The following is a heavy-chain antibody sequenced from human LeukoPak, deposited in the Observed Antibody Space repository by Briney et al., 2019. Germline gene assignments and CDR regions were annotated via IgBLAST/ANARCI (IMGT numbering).Heavy chain of an antibody. V-gene: IGHV4-39*01. J-gene: IGHJ3*02. CDR1: GGSISSSSYS. D-gene: IGHD4-17*01. CDR2: IYYSGST. Sequence: SETLSLTCTVSGGSISSSSYSWGWIRQPPGKGLEWIGSIYYSGSTYYNPSLKSRVTISVDTSKNQFSLKLSSVTAADTAVYYCARGSMTIGLAGAFDIWGQGTMVTVSS. CDR3: ARGSMTIGLAGAFDI.